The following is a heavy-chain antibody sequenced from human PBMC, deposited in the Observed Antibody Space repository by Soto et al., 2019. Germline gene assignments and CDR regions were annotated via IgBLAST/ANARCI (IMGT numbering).Heavy chain of an antibody. CDR2: IYPGDSDT. Sequence: GESLKISCKGSGYSFTSYWIGWVRQMPGKGLEWMGIIYPGDSDTRYSPSFQGQVTISADKSISTAYLQWSSLKASDTAMYYCARPVYYYDSSGYYGHYYYGMDVWGQGTTVTV. D-gene: IGHD3-22*01. CDR1: GYSFTSYW. CDR3: ARPVYYYDSSGYYGHYYYGMDV. V-gene: IGHV5-51*01. J-gene: IGHJ6*02.